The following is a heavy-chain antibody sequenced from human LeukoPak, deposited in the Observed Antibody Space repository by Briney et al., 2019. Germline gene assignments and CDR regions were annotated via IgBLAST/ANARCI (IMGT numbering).Heavy chain of an antibody. CDR3: VRDMIILQS. D-gene: IGHD3-16*01. J-gene: IGHJ1*01. Sequence: GGSLRLSCAASGFTFSSYAMSWVRQAPGKGLEWVSAIIGSGGYTYYADSVKGRFTISRDNSKNTLSLQMDSLRAEDTAVYYCVRDMIILQSWGQGTLVTVSS. V-gene: IGHV3-23*01. CDR1: GFTFSSYA. CDR2: IIGSGGYT.